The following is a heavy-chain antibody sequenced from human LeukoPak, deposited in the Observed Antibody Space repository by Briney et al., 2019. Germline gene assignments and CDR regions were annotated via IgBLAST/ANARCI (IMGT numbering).Heavy chain of an antibody. Sequence: SETLSLTCTVSGGSISGSSYYWGWIRQPPGKGLEWIGSIYYSGSTYYNPSLKSRVTISVDTSKNQFSLKLSSVTAADTAVYYCARLPNYMDVWGKGTTVTVSS. CDR1: GGSISGSSYY. CDR2: IYYSGST. V-gene: IGHV4-39*01. J-gene: IGHJ6*03. CDR3: ARLPNYMDV.